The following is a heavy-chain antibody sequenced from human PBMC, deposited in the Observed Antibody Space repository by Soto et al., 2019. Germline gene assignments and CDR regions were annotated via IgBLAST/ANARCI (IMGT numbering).Heavy chain of an antibody. V-gene: IGHV3-11*01. CDR2: MSSSGATI. CDR3: ARNTVSAAGADYYGLDV. D-gene: IGHD6-13*01. Sequence: GGSLRLSCAGSGFTFRDYYVSWVRLAPGQGLEWVSYMSSSGATIYYADSVKGRFTISRDNAKNSLYLQMNSLRADDTAVYYCARNTVSAAGADYYGLDVWGQGTTVTVSS. J-gene: IGHJ6*02. CDR1: GFTFRDYY.